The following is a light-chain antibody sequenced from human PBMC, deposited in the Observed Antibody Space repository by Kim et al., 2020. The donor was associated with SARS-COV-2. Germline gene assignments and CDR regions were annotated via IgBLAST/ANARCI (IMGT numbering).Light chain of an antibody. V-gene: IGLV2-14*03. CDR3: CSHTSSSNWV. CDR1: SSDVGGYNY. Sequence: QSALTQPASVSGTPGQTITISCTGTSSDVGGYNYVSWYQHRPGKAPKIMIFDVTSRPSGVSNRFSGSKSGNTASLTISGLQAEDEADYYCCSHTSSSNWVFGTASKVTVL. J-gene: IGLJ1*01. CDR2: DVT.